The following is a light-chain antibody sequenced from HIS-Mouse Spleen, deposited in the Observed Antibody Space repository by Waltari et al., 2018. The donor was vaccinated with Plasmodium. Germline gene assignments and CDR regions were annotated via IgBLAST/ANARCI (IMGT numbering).Light chain of an antibody. Sequence: AIRMTQSPSSFSASTGDRVTITCRASQGISSYLNWYQQKPGQAPKLLIYAASTLQSGVPSMFSGSGSETDFTLTISSLQPEDFATYYCQQNYDTWTFGQGTKVEIK. CDR2: AAS. CDR1: QGISSY. V-gene: IGKV1-8*01. CDR3: QQNYDTWT. J-gene: IGKJ1*01.